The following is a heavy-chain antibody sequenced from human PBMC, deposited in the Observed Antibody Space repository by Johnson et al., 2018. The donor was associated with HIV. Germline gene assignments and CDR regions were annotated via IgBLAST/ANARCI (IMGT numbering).Heavy chain of an antibody. Sequence: QVQLVESGGGLVQPGGSLRLSCAASGFTFSSYAMHWVRQAPGKGLEWVAVISYDGSNKYYADSVKGRFTISRDNAKNSVYLQMNSLRAEDTALYYCARDVGGWGYRHAFDMWGQGTMVTVSS. CDR2: ISYDGSNK. D-gene: IGHD5-12*01. V-gene: IGHV3-30*04. CDR1: GFTFSSYA. CDR3: ARDVGGWGYRHAFDM. J-gene: IGHJ3*02.